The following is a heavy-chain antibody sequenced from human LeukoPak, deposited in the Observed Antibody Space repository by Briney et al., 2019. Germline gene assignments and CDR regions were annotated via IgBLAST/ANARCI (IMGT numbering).Heavy chain of an antibody. J-gene: IGHJ6*02. D-gene: IGHD6-13*01. Sequence: GGSLRLSCAASGFTVSSNYMSWVRQAPGKGLEWVSVIYSGGSTYYADSVKGRFTISRDNSKNTLYLQMNSLRAEDTAVYYCARDPREQLVNNRYYYGMDVWGQGTTVTVSS. V-gene: IGHV3-66*01. CDR2: IYSGGST. CDR3: ARDPREQLVNNRYYYGMDV. CDR1: GFTVSSNY.